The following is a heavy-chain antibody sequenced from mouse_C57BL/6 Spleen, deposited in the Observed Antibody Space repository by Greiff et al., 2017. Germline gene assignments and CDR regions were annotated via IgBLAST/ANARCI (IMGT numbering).Heavy chain of an antibody. V-gene: IGHV5-17*01. CDR1: GFPFSDYG. Sequence: EVKLVASGGGLVKPGGSLKLSFAASGFPFSDYGMHWFRRAPEKGLEWVAYISSGSSTIYYADTVKGRFTISRDNAKNTLFLQMTSLRSEDTAMYYCAREVKYYYAMDYWGQGTSVTVSS. J-gene: IGHJ4*01. CDR2: ISSGSSTI. CDR3: AREVKYYYAMDY.